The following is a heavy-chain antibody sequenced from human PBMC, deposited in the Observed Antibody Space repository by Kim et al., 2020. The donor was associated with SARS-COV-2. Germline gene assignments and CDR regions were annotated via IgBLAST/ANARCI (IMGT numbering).Heavy chain of an antibody. CDR1: GGSLSPYY. Sequence: SETLSLTCTVSGGSLSPYYWSWIRQPPGKGLEWIGYMHYSGRANYSHPLKSRVAISVDTSKNHFSLNLTSVTAADTAKYFCARFQHGSGSYLDPFDIWGQGTLVTVSS. V-gene: IGHV4-59*01. D-gene: IGHD3-10*01. J-gene: IGHJ3*02. CDR2: MHYSGRA. CDR3: ARFQHGSGSYLDPFDI.